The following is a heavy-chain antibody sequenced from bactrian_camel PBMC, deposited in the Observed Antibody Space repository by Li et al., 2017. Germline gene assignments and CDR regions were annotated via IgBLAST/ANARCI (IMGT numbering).Heavy chain of an antibody. J-gene: IGHJ4*01. V-gene: IGHV3S35*01. CDR2: INSGLTT. D-gene: IGHD6*01. CDR3: TKSSDEGSWYASAY. CDR1: GFTFSDDA. Sequence: VQLVESGGGLVQPGRSLRLSCAGSGFTFSDDAMHWVRRAPGQGLEWVSGINSGLTTYYLDSVKGRFTISRDNDKSIVYLQLNDLKTEDTAIYYCTKSSDEGSWYASAYWSQGTQVTVS.